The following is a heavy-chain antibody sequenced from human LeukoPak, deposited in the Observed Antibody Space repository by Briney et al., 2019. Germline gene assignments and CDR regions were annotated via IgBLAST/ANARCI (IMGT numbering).Heavy chain of an antibody. CDR3: APYCSSTSCYGEGDY. V-gene: IGHV4-39*01. Sequence: SETLSLTCTVSGGSITSSSYYWGWIRQPPGKGLEWIGSIYYSGSTYYNPSLKSRVTISVDTSKNQFSLNLSSVTAADTAVYHCAPYCSSTSCYGEGDYWGQGTLVTVSS. CDR1: GGSITSSSYY. D-gene: IGHD2-2*01. CDR2: IYYSGST. J-gene: IGHJ4*02.